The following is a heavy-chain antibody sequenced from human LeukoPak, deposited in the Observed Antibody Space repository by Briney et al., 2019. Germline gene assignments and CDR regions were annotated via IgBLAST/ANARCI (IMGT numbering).Heavy chain of an antibody. J-gene: IGHJ4*02. Sequence: SETLSLTCTASGGSISSYYWSWIRQPPGKGLEWIGYIYYSGSTNYNPSLKSRVTISVDTSKNQFSLKLSSVTAADTAVYYCARAAGDSSGYYWNDYWGQGTLVTVSS. CDR1: GGSISSYY. CDR3: ARAAGDSSGYYWNDY. D-gene: IGHD3-22*01. CDR2: IYYSGST. V-gene: IGHV4-59*01.